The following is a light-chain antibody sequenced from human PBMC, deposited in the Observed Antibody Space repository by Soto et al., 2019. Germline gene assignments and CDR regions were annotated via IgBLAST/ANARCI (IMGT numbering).Light chain of an antibody. Sequence: EIVLTQSPGTLSLSPVERATLSRRASQSVSRDFLAWYQQKPGQAPRLLITGPSSRATGIPDRFSGSGSGTDFTLTISRLEPEDFAVYYCKQYGSSPTCGQGERRAIK. V-gene: IGKV3-20*01. CDR2: GPS. J-gene: IGKJ5*01. CDR3: KQYGSSPT. CDR1: QSVSRDF.